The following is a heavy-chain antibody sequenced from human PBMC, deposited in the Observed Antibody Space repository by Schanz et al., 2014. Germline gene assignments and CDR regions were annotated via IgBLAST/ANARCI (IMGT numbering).Heavy chain of an antibody. Sequence: VQLLESGGGLVQPGRSLRLSCAASGFMFSSYGMHWVRQAPGKGLEWVGVISYDGSKKSYADSVKGRFTISRDNSKNTLYLQMNSLRPEDTAVYFCAKDLGVDCGDGCFNWYFDLWGRGTLVTVSS. V-gene: IGHV3-30*18. J-gene: IGHJ2*01. CDR2: ISYDGSKK. CDR3: AKDLGVDCGDGCFNWYFDL. CDR1: GFMFSSYG. D-gene: IGHD2-21*02.